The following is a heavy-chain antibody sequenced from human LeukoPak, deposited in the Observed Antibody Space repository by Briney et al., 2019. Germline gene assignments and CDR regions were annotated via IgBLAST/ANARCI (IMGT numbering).Heavy chain of an antibody. Sequence: GGSLRLSCAASGFTFSSYAMSWVRQAPGKGLEWVSAISGSGGSTYYADSVKGRFTISRDNSKNTLYLQMNSLRAEDTAVYYCAKAGKGQQLVPTDYWGQGTLVTVSS. V-gene: IGHV3-23*01. J-gene: IGHJ4*02. D-gene: IGHD6-13*01. CDR2: ISGSGGST. CDR1: GFTFSSYA. CDR3: AKAGKGQQLVPTDY.